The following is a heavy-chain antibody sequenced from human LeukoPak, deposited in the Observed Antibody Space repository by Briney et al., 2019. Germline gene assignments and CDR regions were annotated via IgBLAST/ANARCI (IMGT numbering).Heavy chain of an antibody. J-gene: IGHJ4*02. D-gene: IGHD3-3*01. CDR1: GYSISSGYY. CDR2: IYHSGST. Sequence: SETLSLTCTVSGYSISSGYYWGWIRQPPGKGLEWIGSIYHSGSTYYNPSLKSRVTISVDTSKNQFSLKLSSVTAADTAVYYCARDLGYYDFWSGYYSPPFDYWGQGTLVTVSS. V-gene: IGHV4-38-2*02. CDR3: ARDLGYYDFWSGYYSPPFDY.